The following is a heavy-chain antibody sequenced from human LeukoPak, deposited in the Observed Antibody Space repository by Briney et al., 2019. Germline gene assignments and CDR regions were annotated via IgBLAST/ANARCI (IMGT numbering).Heavy chain of an antibody. Sequence: GGSLRLSCAASGFPFSSYTMIWVRQAPGKGLEWVSSISSSSHYIYFADSVKGRFTISRDNAKNSLFLQMNSLRAEDTAVYYCVKEATGHFDSWGQGTLVPVSS. CDR1: GFPFSSYT. CDR3: VKEATGHFDS. V-gene: IGHV3-21*01. D-gene: IGHD1-26*01. CDR2: ISSSSHYI. J-gene: IGHJ4*02.